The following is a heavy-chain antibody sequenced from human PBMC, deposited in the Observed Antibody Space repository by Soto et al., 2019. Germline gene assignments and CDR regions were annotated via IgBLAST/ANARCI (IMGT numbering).Heavy chain of an antibody. CDR2: IFSNDKK. D-gene: IGHD4-17*01. J-gene: IGHJ6*02. CDR1: GFSLSNARMG. V-gene: IGHV2-26*01. CDR3: ARIPTTVTTDDFYYYGMDV. Sequence: QVTLKESGPVLVKPTETLTLTCTVSGFSLSNARMGVSWIRQPPGKALEWPAHIFSNDKKSYSTSLKSRLTISKATXXSXVXXTMTNMDPVDTATYYCARIPTTVTTDDFYYYGMDVWGQGTTVTVSS.